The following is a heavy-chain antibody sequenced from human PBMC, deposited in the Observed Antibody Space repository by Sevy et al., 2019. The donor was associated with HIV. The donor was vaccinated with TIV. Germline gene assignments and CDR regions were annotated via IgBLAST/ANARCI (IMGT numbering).Heavy chain of an antibody. CDR1: GFTFSDHY. CDR2: TRNKADSYTT. CDR3: ATHAGIAAAGRVFDY. Sequence: GGSLRLSCAASGFTFSDHYMEWVRQAPGKGLEWVGRTRNKADSYTTEYAASVKGRFTISRDDSKNSLYLQMNSLKTEDTAVYYCATHAGIAAAGRVFDYWSQGSLVTVSS. J-gene: IGHJ4*02. V-gene: IGHV3-72*01. D-gene: IGHD6-13*01.